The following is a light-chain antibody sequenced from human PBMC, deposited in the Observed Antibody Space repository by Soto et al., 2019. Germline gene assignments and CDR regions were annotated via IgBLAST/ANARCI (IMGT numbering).Light chain of an antibody. J-gene: IGKJ4*01. CDR3: QKYNSAPLT. CDR1: QNISNY. V-gene: IGKV3-11*01. Sequence: LTEFPCSLPLLPRTRATLSSRASQNISNYLIWYQQKPGQAPRLLIYDVSNRATGIPARFSGSGSGTDFTLTISSLQPEDVAAYYCQKYNSAPLTFGGGTKVDIK. CDR2: DVS.